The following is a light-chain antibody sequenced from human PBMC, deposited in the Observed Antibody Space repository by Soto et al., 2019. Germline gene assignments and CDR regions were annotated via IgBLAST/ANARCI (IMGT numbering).Light chain of an antibody. V-gene: IGLV2-14*03. CDR2: DVA. CDR3: SSYAGSDNYMA. CDR1: SSDVGAYNY. J-gene: IGLJ2*01. Sequence: QSALTQPASVSGSPGQSITISCTGTSSDVGAYNYVSWYQHHPGKAPKLMIYDVANRPSGVSNRFSGSKSGNTASLTISGLQAEDEADYYCSSYAGSDNYMAFGGGTKLTVL.